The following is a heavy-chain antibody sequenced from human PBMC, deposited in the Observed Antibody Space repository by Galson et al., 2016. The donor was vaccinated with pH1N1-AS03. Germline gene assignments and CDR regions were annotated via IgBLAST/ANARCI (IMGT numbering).Heavy chain of an antibody. CDR1: GYSFTNYW. V-gene: IGHV5-51*01. CDR3: ARLTLSSGWPCDY. CDR2: IYLDDSDT. J-gene: IGHJ4*01. D-gene: IGHD6-19*01. Sequence: QSGAEVKKPGESLKISCQGSGYSFTNYWIGWVRQMPGKGLEWMGIIYLDDSDTRNSPSFQGQVTISADKSISTAYLQWRSLKASDTAMYYCARLTLSSGWPCDYWGRGTLVTVSS.